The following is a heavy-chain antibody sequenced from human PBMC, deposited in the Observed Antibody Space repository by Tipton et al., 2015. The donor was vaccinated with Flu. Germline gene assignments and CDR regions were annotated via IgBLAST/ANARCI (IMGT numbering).Heavy chain of an antibody. D-gene: IGHD3-10*01. CDR2: ISGSGGVT. V-gene: IGHV3-23*01. J-gene: IGHJ4*02. Sequence: SLRLSCAASGFPFSSYAMSWVRQAPGKGLEWVSCISGSGGVTYYADSVKGRFTISRDNSQKILFLQMNSLRAEDTAVYYCAKDVYYGSGSSYFDHWGQGPLVTVSS. CDR3: AKDVYYGSGSSYFDH. CDR1: GFPFSSYA.